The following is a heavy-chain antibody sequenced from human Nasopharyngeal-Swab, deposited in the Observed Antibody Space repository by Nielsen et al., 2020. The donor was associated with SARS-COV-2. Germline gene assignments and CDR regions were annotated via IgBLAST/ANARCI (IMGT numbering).Heavy chain of an antibody. J-gene: IGHJ4*02. CDR1: GGSFSDYY. CDR3: ARLAAAAGRGY. CDR2: INHRGST. Sequence: GSLRLSCAVYGGSFSDYYWSWIRQPPGKGLEWIGEINHRGSTNYNPSLKSRVTVSVDTSKKQFSLKLSSVTAADTAVYYCARLAAAAGRGYWGQGTLVTVSS. V-gene: IGHV4-34*01. D-gene: IGHD6-13*01.